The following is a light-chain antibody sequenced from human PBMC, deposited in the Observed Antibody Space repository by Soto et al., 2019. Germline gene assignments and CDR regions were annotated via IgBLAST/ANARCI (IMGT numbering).Light chain of an antibody. CDR2: EVS. CDR3: TSYAGSDNLV. Sequence: QSVLTQPPSASGSPGQSVTISCTGTSSDVGGYNYVSWYQQHAGKAPKLMIYEVSTRPSGVPDRFSGSKSGNTASLTVSGLQAEDEADYYCTSYAGSDNLVFGGGTKLTVL. CDR1: SSDVGGYNY. J-gene: IGLJ2*01. V-gene: IGLV2-8*01.